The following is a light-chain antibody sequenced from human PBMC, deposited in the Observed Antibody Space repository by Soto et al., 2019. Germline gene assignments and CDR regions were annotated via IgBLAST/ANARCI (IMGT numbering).Light chain of an antibody. CDR2: DAS. J-gene: IGKJ1*01. CDR3: QQYETFSGT. CDR1: QRGSGW. V-gene: IGKV1-5*01. Sequence: DIKMTQSPSTLSASVGDTVTVPRRARQRGSGWLAWYQQKPGEAPTILIYDASSFPRRVPSRFSGSGAGTKFSLTIASLQPDDFATYYCQQYETFSGTFGPGTKVDIK.